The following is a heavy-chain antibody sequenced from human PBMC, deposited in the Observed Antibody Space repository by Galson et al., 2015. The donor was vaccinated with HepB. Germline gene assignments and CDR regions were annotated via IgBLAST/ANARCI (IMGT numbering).Heavy chain of an antibody. CDR1: GFPFSSYG. D-gene: IGHD2-15*01. Sequence: SLRLSCAASGFPFSSYGMHWVRQAPGKGLEWVAVISYDGSNKYYADSVKGRFTISRDNSKNTLYLQMNSLRAEDTAVYYCAKDLFDYSRYYGMDVWGQGTTVTVSS. CDR3: AKDLFDYSRYYGMDV. V-gene: IGHV3-30*18. J-gene: IGHJ6*02. CDR2: ISYDGSNK.